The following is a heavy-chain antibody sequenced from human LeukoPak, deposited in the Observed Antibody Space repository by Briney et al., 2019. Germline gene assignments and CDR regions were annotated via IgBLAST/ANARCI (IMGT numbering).Heavy chain of an antibody. Sequence: GGSLRLSCTASGFTFGDYAMSWVRQAPGKGLEWVGFIRSKAYGGTTEYAASVKGRFTISRDDSKSIAYLQMNSLKTEDTAVYYCTRDLTDYYYDSSGYYYEGLSYFDYWGQGTLVTVSS. J-gene: IGHJ4*02. CDR2: IRSKAYGGTT. CDR3: TRDLTDYYYDSSGYYYEGLSYFDY. D-gene: IGHD3-22*01. CDR1: GFTFGDYA. V-gene: IGHV3-49*04.